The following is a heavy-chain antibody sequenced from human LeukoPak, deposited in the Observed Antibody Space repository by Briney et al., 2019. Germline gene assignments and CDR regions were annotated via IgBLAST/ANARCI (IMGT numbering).Heavy chain of an antibody. Sequence: ASVKVSCKASGYTFTSYGISWVRQAPGQGLEWMGWISAYNGNTNYAQKLQGRVTMTTDTSTSTAYMELRSLRSDDTAVYYCARDQKTYYDFWSGYSDAFDIWGQGTMVTVSS. CDR1: GYTFTSYG. CDR2: ISAYNGNT. D-gene: IGHD3-3*01. CDR3: ARDQKTYYDFWSGYSDAFDI. J-gene: IGHJ3*02. V-gene: IGHV1-18*01.